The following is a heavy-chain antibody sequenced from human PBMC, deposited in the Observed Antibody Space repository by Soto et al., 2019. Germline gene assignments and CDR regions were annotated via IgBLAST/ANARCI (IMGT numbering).Heavy chain of an antibody. CDR2: IDAADGNT. D-gene: IGHD5-18*01. J-gene: IGHJ6*01. CDR1: GYPCSSYP. V-gene: IGHV1-3*01. Sequence: ASVKVSCKASGYPCSSYPIHCVRRALAHWREWMGWIDAADGNTKYSQNFQVRVTFTTDTSVRTVCMALSSVRSEDTAVYYCARAGYNYRYPCYGM. CDR3: ARAGYNYRYPCYGM.